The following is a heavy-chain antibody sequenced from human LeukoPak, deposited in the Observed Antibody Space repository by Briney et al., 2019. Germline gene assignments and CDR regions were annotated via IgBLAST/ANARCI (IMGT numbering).Heavy chain of an antibody. D-gene: IGHD3-9*01. CDR3: AEDLIGPYNWFDP. V-gene: IGHV3-23*01. CDR2: TSGGGGST. Sequence: GGSLRLSCAASGFTFSSYAMSWVRQAPGKGLEWVSTTSGGGGSTYYADSVKGRFTISRDNSKNTLYLQMNSLRAEDTAVYYCAEDLIGPYNWFDPWGQGTLVTVSS. J-gene: IGHJ5*02. CDR1: GFTFSSYA.